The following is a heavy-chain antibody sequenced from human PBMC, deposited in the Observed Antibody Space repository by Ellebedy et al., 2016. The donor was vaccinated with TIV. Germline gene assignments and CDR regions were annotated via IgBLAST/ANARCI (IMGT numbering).Heavy chain of an antibody. CDR1: GDSISSGCCS. CDR2: ISYTGGT. J-gene: IGHJ4*02. CDR3: ARFPNWNGLAFDY. Sequence: MPSETLSLTCAVSGDSISSGCCSWNWIRQPPGQGLEWLGYISYTGGTYYNPSLKSRLTMSIDTSENQFSLRLTSVTAADTAVYYCARFPNWNGLAFDYWGQGALVTVSS. V-gene: IGHV4-30-4*08. D-gene: IGHD1-1*01.